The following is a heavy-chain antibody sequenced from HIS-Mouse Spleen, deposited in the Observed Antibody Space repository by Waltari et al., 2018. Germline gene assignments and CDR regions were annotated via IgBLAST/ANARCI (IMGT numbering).Heavy chain of an antibody. V-gene: IGHV3-30-3*01. Sequence: QVQLVESGGGVVQPGRSLRLPRAASGFTFSSYAMHWFRQAPGKGLEWVAVISYDGSNKYYADSVKGRFTISRDNSKNTLYLQMNSLRAEDTAVYYCARDHRNNWAIRDWGQGTLVTVSS. CDR3: ARDHRNNWAIRD. CDR2: ISYDGSNK. J-gene: IGHJ4*02. CDR1: GFTFSSYA. D-gene: IGHD1-20*01.